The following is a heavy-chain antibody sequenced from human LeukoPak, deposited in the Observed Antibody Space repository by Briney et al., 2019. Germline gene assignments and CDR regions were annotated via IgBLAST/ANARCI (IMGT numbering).Heavy chain of an antibody. Sequence: ASVKVSCKASGYTFTSYAMHWVRQAPGQRLEWMGWINAGNGNTKYSQKFQGRVTMTEDTSTDTAYMELSSLRSEDTAVYYCASGGRPSHCSSASCYPPFDYWGQGTLVTVSS. D-gene: IGHD2-2*01. CDR2: INAGNGNT. CDR1: GYTFTSYA. CDR3: ASGGRPSHCSSASCYPPFDY. J-gene: IGHJ4*02. V-gene: IGHV1-3*01.